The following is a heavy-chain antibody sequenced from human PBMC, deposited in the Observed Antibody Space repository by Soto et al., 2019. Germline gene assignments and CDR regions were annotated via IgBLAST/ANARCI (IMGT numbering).Heavy chain of an antibody. CDR2: ITDTGGEA. D-gene: IGHD3-10*01. CDR1: GLTFGSRA. CDR3: ARGSTDSYPGSRIFDF. Sequence: GGSLRLSCVASGLTFGSRAMTWVRQAPGEGLQWVSTITDTGGEAKYADSVRGRFVISRDNSKNTLYLPMTSLTAEDSAMYYCARGSTDSYPGSRIFDFWGRGTLVTVSS. V-gene: IGHV3-23*01. J-gene: IGHJ4*02.